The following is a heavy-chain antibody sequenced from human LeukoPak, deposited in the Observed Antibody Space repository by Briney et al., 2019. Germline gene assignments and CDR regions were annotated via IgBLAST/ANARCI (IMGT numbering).Heavy chain of an antibody. CDR3: ARAAYCCGDCYFGLDY. D-gene: IGHD2-21*02. Sequence: GGSLRLSCAASGFTFSGYWMSWVRQAPGKGLEWVANIKQDGSEKYYVDSVKGRFTISRDNAKNSLYLQMNSLRAEDTAVYYCARAAYCCGDCYFGLDYWGQGTLVTVSS. V-gene: IGHV3-7*01. CDR2: IKQDGSEK. CDR1: GFTFSGYW. J-gene: IGHJ4*02.